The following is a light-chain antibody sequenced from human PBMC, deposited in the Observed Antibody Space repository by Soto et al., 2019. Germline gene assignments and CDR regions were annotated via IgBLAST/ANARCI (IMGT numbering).Light chain of an antibody. CDR3: QAWDSSTVV. CDR1: QLGNKY. CDR2: QDT. J-gene: IGLJ2*01. V-gene: IGLV3-1*01. Sequence: SYELTQPPSVSVSPGQTASITCSGHQLGNKYACWYQQKPGQFPVLLIYQDTKRPSGIPERFSGSNSGNTATLTISGTQSMDEADYYCQAWDSSTVVFGGGTKLTVL.